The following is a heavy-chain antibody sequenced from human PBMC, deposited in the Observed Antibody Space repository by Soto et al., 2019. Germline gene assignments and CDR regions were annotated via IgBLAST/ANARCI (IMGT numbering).Heavy chain of an antibody. J-gene: IGHJ4*02. CDR1: GFTFSSYA. CDR3: AKDPGEDTYWFDY. CDR2: ISGSGGST. D-gene: IGHD2-8*02. Sequence: EVQVLESGGGLVQPGGSLRLSCAASGFTFSSYAMSWVRQAPGKGLEWVSSISGSGGSTYYADSVKGRFTISRDNSKNTLYLQMNSLRAEDTAVYYCAKDPGEDTYWFDYWGQGTLVTVSS. V-gene: IGHV3-23*01.